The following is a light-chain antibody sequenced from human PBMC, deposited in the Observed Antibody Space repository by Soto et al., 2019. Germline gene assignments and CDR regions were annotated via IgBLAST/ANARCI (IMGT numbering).Light chain of an antibody. V-gene: IGKV3-20*01. J-gene: IGKJ1*01. CDR3: QLYGTSPRT. Sequence: EIVLTQSPGTLSLSPGERATLSCRASQSVTSNYLAWYQQKPGQAPRLLIYGASSRPTGVPDRFSGSGSGTDFTLTISRLEPEDFAVFYCQLYGTSPRTFGQGTKVEVK. CDR1: QSVTSNY. CDR2: GAS.